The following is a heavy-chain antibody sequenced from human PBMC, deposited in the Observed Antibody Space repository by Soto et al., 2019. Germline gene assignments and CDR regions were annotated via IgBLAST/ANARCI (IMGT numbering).Heavy chain of an antibody. CDR2: IYYSGSA. CDR1: GGSISTYY. D-gene: IGHD1-26*01. V-gene: IGHV4-59*01. Sequence: SETLSLTCTVSGGSISTYYWNWIRQPPGKGLESIGYIYYSGSANYSPSLKSRVTISVDTSKNEFSLKLSSVTAADTAIYYCARDEREHTRSPALDHGAQGTLVTVS. J-gene: IGHJ4*02. CDR3: ARDEREHTRSPALDH.